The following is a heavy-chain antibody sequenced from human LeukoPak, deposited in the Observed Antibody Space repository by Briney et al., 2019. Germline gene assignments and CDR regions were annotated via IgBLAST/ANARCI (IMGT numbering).Heavy chain of an antibody. V-gene: IGHV3-23*01. CDR2: ISGSGGST. CDR3: AKGRAAAAGTFYFDY. CDR1: GFTFSSYA. Sequence: GGSLRLSCAASGFTFSSYAMSWVRQAPGKGLEWVSAISGSGGSTYYADSVKGRFTISRDNSKNTPYLQMNSLRAEDTAVYYCAKGRAAAAGTFYFDYWGQGTLVTVSS. J-gene: IGHJ4*02. D-gene: IGHD6-13*01.